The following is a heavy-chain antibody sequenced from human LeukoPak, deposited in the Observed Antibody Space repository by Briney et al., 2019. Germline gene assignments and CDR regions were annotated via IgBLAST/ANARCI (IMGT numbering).Heavy chain of an antibody. D-gene: IGHD3-3*01. CDR2: IYTSGST. V-gene: IGHV4-61*02. Sequence: SETLSLTCTVSGGSISSGSYYWSWIRQPAGKGLEWIGRIYTSGSTYYNPSLKSRVTISVDTSKNQFSLKLSSVTAADTAVYYCARSYYDFWSGYYSRYYFDYWGQGTLVTVSS. CDR1: GGSISSGSYY. CDR3: ARSYYDFWSGYYSRYYFDY. J-gene: IGHJ4*02.